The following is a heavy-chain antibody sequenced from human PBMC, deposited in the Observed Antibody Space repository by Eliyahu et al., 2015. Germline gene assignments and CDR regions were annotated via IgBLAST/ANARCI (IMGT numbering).Heavy chain of an antibody. CDR3: ARGTAITFGGVMVDLYYYGLDV. J-gene: IGHJ6*02. Sequence: DSVKGRFTISRDNAENSLYLQMNSLRDEDTAVYYCARGTAITFGGVMVDLYYYGLDVWGQGTTVTVSS. V-gene: IGHV3-48*02. D-gene: IGHD3-16*01.